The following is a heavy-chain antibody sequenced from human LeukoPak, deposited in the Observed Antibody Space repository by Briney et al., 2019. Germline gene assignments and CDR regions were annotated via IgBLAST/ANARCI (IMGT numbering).Heavy chain of an antibody. CDR3: AKAPAMVTLFDY. CDR1: GFTFSTYA. Sequence: GGSLRLSCAASGFTFSTYAMSWVRQAPGKGLEWVSAISGSGGSTYYADSVKGRFTISRGNSKNTLYLQMNSLRAEDTAVYYCAKAPAMVTLFDYWGQGTLVTVSS. D-gene: IGHD5-18*01. V-gene: IGHV3-23*01. CDR2: ISGSGGST. J-gene: IGHJ4*02.